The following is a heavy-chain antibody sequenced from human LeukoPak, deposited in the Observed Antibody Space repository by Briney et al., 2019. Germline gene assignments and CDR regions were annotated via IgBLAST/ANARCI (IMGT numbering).Heavy chain of an antibody. CDR3: TRRLMTTVNDS. D-gene: IGHD4-17*01. CDR2: IRSKANDHAT. J-gene: IGHJ4*02. CDR1: GFTFSGSA. Sequence: PGGSLRLSCAGSGFTFSGSAMHWVRQSPGKGLEWVGRIRSKANDHATAYAASVRGRFTISRDDSENTAYLQMNSLKTEDTAIYYCTRRLMTTVNDSWGQGTLVTVSS. V-gene: IGHV3-73*01.